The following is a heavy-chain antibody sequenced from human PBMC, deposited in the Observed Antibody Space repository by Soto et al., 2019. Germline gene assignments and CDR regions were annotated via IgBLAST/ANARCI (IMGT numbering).Heavy chain of an antibody. V-gene: IGHV3-30-3*01. J-gene: IGHJ3*02. CDR3: ARGATWYDSSGDRSRLLADDFEI. Sequence: GGALRLSGAASAFTFSSYAMHWVRQAPGKGLERVAVISYDGSNKYYADSVKGRFTISRDNSKNTLYLPMNSLRAEDSAVYYCARGATWYDSSGDRSRLLADDFEIWGQGTMVNVSS. CDR1: AFTFSSYA. CDR2: ISYDGSNK. D-gene: IGHD3-22*01.